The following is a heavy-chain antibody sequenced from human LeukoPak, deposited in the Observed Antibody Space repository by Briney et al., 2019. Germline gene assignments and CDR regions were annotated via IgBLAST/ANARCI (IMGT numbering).Heavy chain of an antibody. CDR1: GFTFNSYS. D-gene: IGHD7-27*01. J-gene: IGHJ4*02. V-gene: IGHV3-48*02. Sequence: GGSLRLSCAASGFTFNSYSMNWVRQAPGKGLEWISYISSSYGTISYADSVKGRFTISSENAKNSLILQMNSLRDEDTAVYYCVRDHLWGFDYWGQGTRVTVSS. CDR2: ISSSYGTI. CDR3: VRDHLWGFDY.